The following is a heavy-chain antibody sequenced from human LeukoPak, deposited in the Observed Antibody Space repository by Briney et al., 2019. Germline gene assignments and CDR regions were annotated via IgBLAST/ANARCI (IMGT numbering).Heavy chain of an antibody. Sequence: ASVKVSCKASGGTFSSHAISWVRQAPGQGLEWMGRIIPIFGTANYAQKFQGRVTITTDESTSTAYMELSSLRSEDTAVYYCARGRADVTTREFDYWGQGTLVTVSS. CDR1: GGTFSSHA. CDR2: IIPIFGTA. V-gene: IGHV1-69*05. D-gene: IGHD4-11*01. J-gene: IGHJ4*02. CDR3: ARGRADVTTREFDY.